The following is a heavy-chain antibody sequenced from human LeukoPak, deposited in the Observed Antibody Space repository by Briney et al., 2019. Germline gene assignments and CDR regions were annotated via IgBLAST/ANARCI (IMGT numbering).Heavy chain of an antibody. V-gene: IGHV4-59*01. CDR2: IYYSGST. CDR3: ARDSSYDFWSGYQNFGMDV. D-gene: IGHD3-3*01. J-gene: IGHJ6*02. CDR1: GGSFSGYY. Sequence: PSETLSLTCAVYGGSFSGYYWSWIRQPPGKGLEWIGYIYYSGSTNYNPSLKSRVTISVDTSKNQFSLKLSSVTAADTAVYYCARDSSYDFWSGYQNFGMDVWGQGTTVTVSS.